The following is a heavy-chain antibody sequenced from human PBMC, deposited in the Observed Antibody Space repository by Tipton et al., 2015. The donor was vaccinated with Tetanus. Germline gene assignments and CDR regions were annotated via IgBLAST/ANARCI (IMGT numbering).Heavy chain of an antibody. D-gene: IGHD1-26*01. V-gene: IGHV4-31*02. CDR1: GGSISSGGYY. CDR3: ARGQARGARGWNYFDY. Sequence: LRLSCTVSGGSISSGGYYWSWIRQHPGKGLEWIGDIYNSGSTCYNPSLKSRVTISVDTSKNQFSLKLNSVTAADTAVYFCARGQARGARGWNYFDYWGQGTQVTVSS. CDR2: IYNSGST. J-gene: IGHJ4*02.